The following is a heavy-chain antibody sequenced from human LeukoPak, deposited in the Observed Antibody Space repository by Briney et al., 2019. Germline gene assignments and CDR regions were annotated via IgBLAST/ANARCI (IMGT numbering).Heavy chain of an antibody. CDR2: INHSGST. V-gene: IGHV4-34*01. CDR3: ARGSKMLGYNWFDP. D-gene: IGHD1-26*01. CDR1: GGPFSGYY. Sequence: PSETLSLTCAVYGGPFSGYYWNWIRQPPGKGLEWIGEINHSGSTNYIPSLKSRVTISVDTSKNQFSLKLSSVTAADTAVYYCARGSKMLGYNWFDPWGQGTLVTVSS. J-gene: IGHJ5*02.